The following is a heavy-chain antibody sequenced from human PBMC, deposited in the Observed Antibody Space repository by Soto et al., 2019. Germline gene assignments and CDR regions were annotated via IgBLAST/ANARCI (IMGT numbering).Heavy chain of an antibody. CDR2: INPNSGGT. J-gene: IGHJ4*02. Sequence: QVQLVQSGAEVKKPGASVKVSCKASGYTFTGYYMHWVRQAPGQGLEWMGWINPNSGGTNYAQKFQGWVTMTSDTSSSTAYMELCRLGSDDTVVHYCMSEGLEAQRLGLDYWGQGTLVTVSS. D-gene: IGHD6-25*01. CDR3: MSEGLEAQRLGLDY. CDR1: GYTFTGYY. V-gene: IGHV1-2*04.